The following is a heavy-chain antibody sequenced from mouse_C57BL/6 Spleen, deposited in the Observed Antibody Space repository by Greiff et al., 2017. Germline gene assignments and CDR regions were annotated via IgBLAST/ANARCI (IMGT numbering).Heavy chain of an antibody. J-gene: IGHJ2*01. CDR3: ARGGYGGIYGYFDY. D-gene: IGHD1-1*01. Sequence: EVQRVESGPGLVKPSQSLPLTCTVTGYSITSGYYWNWIRQFPGNKLEWMGYISYDGSNNYNPSLKNPIALTLYTSKNQFFLKLNSVTTEDTATYYCARGGYGGIYGYFDYWGQGTTLTVSS. CDR2: ISYDGSN. CDR1: GYSITSGYY. V-gene: IGHV3-6*01.